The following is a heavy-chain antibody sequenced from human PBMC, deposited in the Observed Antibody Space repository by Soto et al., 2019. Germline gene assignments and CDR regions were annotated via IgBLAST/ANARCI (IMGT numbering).Heavy chain of an antibody. CDR2: ISWNSGSI. CDR3: AKVSPLSGCFDY. CDR1: GFTFDDYA. Sequence: EVQLVESGGGLVQPGRSLRLSCAASGFTFDDYAMHWVWQAPGKGLEWVSGISWNSGSIGYADSVKGRFTISRDNPKNSRYLQMNRLRAEDTALYYCAKVSPLSGCFDYWGQGTLVTVSS. J-gene: IGHJ4*02. V-gene: IGHV3-9*01. D-gene: IGHD5-12*01.